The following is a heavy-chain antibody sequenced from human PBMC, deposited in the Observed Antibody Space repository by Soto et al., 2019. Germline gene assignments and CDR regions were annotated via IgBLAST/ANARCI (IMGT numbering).Heavy chain of an antibody. CDR1: GCTFSSYA. Sequence: SVKVSCKACGCTFSSYAISWVRQAPGQGLEWMGGIIPIFGTANYAQKFQGRVTITADESTSTAYMELSSLRSEDTAVYYCAKDRRAANCWFQPWGQATLVTVS. J-gene: IGHJ5*02. D-gene: IGHD2-15*01. V-gene: IGHV1-69*13. CDR2: IIPIFGTA. CDR3: AKDRRAANCWFQP.